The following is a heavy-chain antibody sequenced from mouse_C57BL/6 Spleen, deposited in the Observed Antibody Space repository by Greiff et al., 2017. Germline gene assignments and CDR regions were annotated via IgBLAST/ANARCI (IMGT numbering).Heavy chain of an antibody. V-gene: IGHV1-47*01. J-gene: IGHJ3*01. CDR3: ARRAYYGTSFAY. CDR2: FHPYNDDT. CDR1: GYTFTTYP. D-gene: IGHD2-10*01. Sequence: QVQLKQSGAELVKPGASVKMSCKASGYTFTTYPIEWMQQNHGKSLEWIGNFHPYNDDTKYNEKFKGKATLTVEKSSSTVYLELSRLTSDDSAVYDCARRAYYGTSFAYWGQGTLVTVSA.